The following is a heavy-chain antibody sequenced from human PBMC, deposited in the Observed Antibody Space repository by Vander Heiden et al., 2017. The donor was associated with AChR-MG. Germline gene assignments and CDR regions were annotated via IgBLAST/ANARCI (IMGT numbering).Heavy chain of an antibody. CDR3: ARDFYYDSSGYYFVGWFDP. J-gene: IGHJ5*02. CDR2: IIPLFGTA. D-gene: IGHD3-22*01. Sequence: QVQLAQSGAEVKKPGSSVKVSCTASAGTFRSYAIGWVRQAPGQGLEGMGGIIPLFGTANYAQKFQGRVTITADKSTSTAYMELSSLRSEDTAVYYCARDFYYDSSGYYFVGWFDPWGQGTLVTVSS. CDR1: AGTFRSYA. V-gene: IGHV1-69*06.